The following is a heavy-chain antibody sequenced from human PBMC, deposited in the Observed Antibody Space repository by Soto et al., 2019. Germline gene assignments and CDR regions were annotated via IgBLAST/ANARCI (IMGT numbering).Heavy chain of an antibody. J-gene: IGHJ6*02. Sequence: GGSLRLSCAASGFTFSSYGMHWVRQAPGKGLEWVAVISYDGSNKYYADSVKGRFTISRDNSKNTLYLQMNSLRAEDTAVYYCARDRVSSGWYGRYGMDVWGQGTTVTVSS. CDR2: ISYDGSNK. CDR3: ARDRVSSGWYGRYGMDV. CDR1: GFTFSSYG. V-gene: IGHV3-30*03. D-gene: IGHD6-19*01.